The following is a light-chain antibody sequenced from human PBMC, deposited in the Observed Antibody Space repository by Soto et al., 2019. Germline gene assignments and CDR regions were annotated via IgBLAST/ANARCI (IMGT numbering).Light chain of an antibody. CDR3: QQYYSTPWT. J-gene: IGKJ1*01. CDR1: QSVLYSSNNKNY. V-gene: IGKV4-1*01. Sequence: DIVMTQSPDSLAVSLGEGATINCNSSQSVLYSSNNKNYLAWYQQKPGQPPKLLIYWASTRESGVPDRFSGSGSGTDFTLTINSLQAEDVAVYYCQQYYSTPWTFGQGTKVDIK. CDR2: WAS.